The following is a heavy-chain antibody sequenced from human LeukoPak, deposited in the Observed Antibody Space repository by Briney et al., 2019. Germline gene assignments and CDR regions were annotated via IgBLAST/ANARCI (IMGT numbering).Heavy chain of an antibody. J-gene: IGHJ4*02. Sequence: GSLRLSCAASGFTFSSYEMNWVRQAPGKGLEWVSYISSSGSTIYYADSVKGRVTISRDNAKNSLYLQMNSLRAEDTAVYYCARDGGDYVFDYWGQGTLVTVSS. CDR1: GFTFSSYE. CDR2: ISSSGSTI. CDR3: ARDGGDYVFDY. V-gene: IGHV3-48*03. D-gene: IGHD4-17*01.